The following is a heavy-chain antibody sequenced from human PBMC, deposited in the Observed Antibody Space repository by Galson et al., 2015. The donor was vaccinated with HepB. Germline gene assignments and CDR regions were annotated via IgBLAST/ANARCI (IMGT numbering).Heavy chain of an antibody. CDR2: IKSDGSST. J-gene: IGHJ3*02. CDR1: GFTFSSFW. CDR3: VRDVEPNGLDI. V-gene: IGHV3-74*01. Sequence: SLRLSCAASGFTFSSFWMHWVRQAPGKGLGWVSRIKSDGSSTTYADSVKGRFTISRDNAKNTLHLQMNSLRVEDTAVYYCVRDVEPNGLDIWGQGTMVTVSS. D-gene: IGHD1-26*01.